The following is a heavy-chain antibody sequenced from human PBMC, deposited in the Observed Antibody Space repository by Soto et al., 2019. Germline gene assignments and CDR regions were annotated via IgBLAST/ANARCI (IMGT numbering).Heavy chain of an antibody. CDR1: GFTFIDYA. J-gene: IGHJ4*02. V-gene: IGHV3-23*01. CDR2: ISGSGGDT. D-gene: IGHD2-8*01. Sequence: GGSLRLSCAASGFTFIDYAMSWVRQAPGKGLEWVSVISGSGGDTYYAASVKGRFTISRDNSKNTLSLQMNSLRAEDTAVYYCAKDRRTCTDGVCYSHFDHWGQGALVTVSS. CDR3: AKDRRTCTDGVCYSHFDH.